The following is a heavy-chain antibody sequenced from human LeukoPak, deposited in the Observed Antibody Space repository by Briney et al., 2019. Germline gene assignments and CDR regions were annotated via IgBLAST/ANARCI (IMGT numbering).Heavy chain of an antibody. CDR1: GYTLAELS. V-gene: IGHV1-24*01. CDR3: ATLIVTTVVHGPFDY. CDR2: FDPEDGET. Sequence: ASVKVSCKVSGYTLAELSMHWVRQAPGKGLEWMGGFDPEDGETIYAQKFQGRVTMTEDTSTDTAYMELSSLRSEDTAVYYCATLIVTTVVHGPFDYWGQGTLVTVSS. J-gene: IGHJ4*02. D-gene: IGHD4-23*01.